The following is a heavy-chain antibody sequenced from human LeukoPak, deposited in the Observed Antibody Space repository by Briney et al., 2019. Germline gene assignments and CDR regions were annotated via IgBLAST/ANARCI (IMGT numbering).Heavy chain of an antibody. J-gene: IGHJ6*03. D-gene: IGHD2-2*01. CDR2: INHSGST. CDR3: ARGRPPPGFYCSSTSCRRVSYYYMDV. CDR1: GGSFSGYY. Sequence: SETLSLTCAVYGGSFSGYYWSWIRQPPGKGLEWIGEINHSGSTNYNPSLKSRVTISVDTSKNQFSLKLSSVTAADTAMYYCARGRPPPGFYCSSTSCRRVSYYYMDVWGKGTTVTVSS. V-gene: IGHV4-34*01.